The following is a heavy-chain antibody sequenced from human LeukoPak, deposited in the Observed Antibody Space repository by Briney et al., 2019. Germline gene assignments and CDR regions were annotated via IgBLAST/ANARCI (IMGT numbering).Heavy chain of an antibody. D-gene: IGHD2-15*01. CDR3: ASTYCSGGSCYPPYGMDV. CDR2: IIPIFGIA. Sequence: SVKVSCKASGGTFSSYAISWVRQAPGQGLEWMGRIIPIFGIANYAQKFQGRVTITADKSTSTAYMELSSLRSGDTAVYYCASTYCSGGSCYPPYGMDVWGQGTTVTVSS. CDR1: GGTFSSYA. J-gene: IGHJ6*02. V-gene: IGHV1-69*04.